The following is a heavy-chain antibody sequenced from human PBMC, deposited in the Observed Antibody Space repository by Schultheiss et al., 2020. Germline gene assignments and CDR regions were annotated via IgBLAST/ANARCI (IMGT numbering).Heavy chain of an antibody. CDR2: ISGSGGST. CDR1: GFTFSNAW. CDR3: ARGYCSGGSCYSAGDV. D-gene: IGHD2-15*01. V-gene: IGHV3-23*01. J-gene: IGHJ6*02. Sequence: GGSLRLSCAASGFTFSNAWMNWVRQAPGKGLEWVSTISGSGGSTYCADSVRGRFTISRDHSKNTLYLQMNTLRAEDTAVYFCARGYCSGGSCYSAGDVWGQGTTVTVSS.